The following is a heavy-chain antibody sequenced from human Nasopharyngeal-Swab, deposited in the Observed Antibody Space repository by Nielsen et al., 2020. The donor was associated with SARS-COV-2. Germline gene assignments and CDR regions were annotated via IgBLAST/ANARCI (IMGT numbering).Heavy chain of an antibody. Sequence: GGSLRLSCAASGFTFSSYGMHCVRQAPGKGLEWVAVIWYDGSNKYYADSVKGRFAISRDNSKNTLYLQMNSLRAEDTAVYYCARDVVVVAAFYYYYYGMDVWGQGTTVTVSS. J-gene: IGHJ6*02. CDR3: ARDVVVVAAFYYYYYGMDV. V-gene: IGHV3-33*01. CDR2: IWYDGSNK. D-gene: IGHD2-15*01. CDR1: GFTFSSYG.